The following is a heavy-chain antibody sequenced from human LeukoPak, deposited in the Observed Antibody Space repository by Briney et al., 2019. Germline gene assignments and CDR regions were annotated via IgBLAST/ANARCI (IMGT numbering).Heavy chain of an antibody. V-gene: IGHV3-23*01. Sequence: GGSLRLSCAVSGITLSNYGMSWVRQAPGKGLEWVAGISDSGGRTNYADSEKGRFTISRDNPKNTLYLQMNSLRAEDTAVYFCAKRGVVIRVILVGFHKEAYYFDSWGQGALVTVSS. CDR1: GITLSNYG. D-gene: IGHD3-22*01. J-gene: IGHJ4*02. CDR2: ISDSGGRT. CDR3: AKRGVVIRVILVGFHKEAYYFDS.